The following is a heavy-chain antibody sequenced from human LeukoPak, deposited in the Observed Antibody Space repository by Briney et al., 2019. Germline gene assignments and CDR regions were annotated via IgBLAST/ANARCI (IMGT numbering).Heavy chain of an antibody. D-gene: IGHD6-6*01. CDR2: ISAYNGNT. J-gene: IGHJ6*03. Sequence: GASVKVSCKASGYTFTSYGISWVRQAPGQGLEWMGWISAYNGNTNYAQKLQGRVTMTTDTSTSTAYMELRSLRSDDTAVYYCARDTRSIAARLPYYYYYYMDVWGKGTTVTVSS. V-gene: IGHV1-18*04. CDR3: ARDTRSIAARLPYYYYYYMDV. CDR1: GYTFTSYG.